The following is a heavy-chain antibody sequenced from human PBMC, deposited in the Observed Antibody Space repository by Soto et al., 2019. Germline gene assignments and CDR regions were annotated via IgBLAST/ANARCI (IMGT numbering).Heavy chain of an antibody. V-gene: IGHV4-59*01. J-gene: IGHJ5*02. Sequence: SETLSLTCTVSGVPIRSYFWSWVRLPPGKGLEWIGYIYHSADTKYSPSLKSRATISVDPSKKQFSLRLSSVTAADPAIYYCATRITFFGLLIPPFDPWRQGTQVT. CDR2: IYHSADT. CDR1: GVPIRSYF. CDR3: ATRITFFGLLIPPFDP. D-gene: IGHD3-3*01.